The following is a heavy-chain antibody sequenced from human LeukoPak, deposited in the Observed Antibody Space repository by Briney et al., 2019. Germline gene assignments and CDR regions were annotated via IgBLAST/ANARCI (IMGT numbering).Heavy chain of an antibody. V-gene: IGHV4-4*07. CDR2: IYTSAST. CDR1: GGSISSYD. J-gene: IGHJ4*02. CDR3: ARYESGGEVFDY. Sequence: SETLSLTCTGAGGSISSYDGSWIRQPAGKGLECIGRIYTSASTNYNPSPESRVTMLVDTSKNQFSLKLSSVTAADTAVYYCARYESGGEVFDYWGQGTLVTVSS. D-gene: IGHD3-16*01.